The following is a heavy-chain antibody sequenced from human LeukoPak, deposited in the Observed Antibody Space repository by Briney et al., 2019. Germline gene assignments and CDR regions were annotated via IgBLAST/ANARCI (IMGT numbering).Heavy chain of an antibody. Sequence: GSSVKVSCKASGGTFSSYAISWVRQPPGQGLEWMGRIIPIFGTANYAQKFQGRVTITTDESTSTAYMELSSLRSEDTAVYYCARNYITIFGVVGAFDIWGQGTMVTVSS. J-gene: IGHJ3*02. V-gene: IGHV1-69*05. D-gene: IGHD3-3*01. CDR2: IIPIFGTA. CDR1: GGTFSSYA. CDR3: ARNYITIFGVVGAFDI.